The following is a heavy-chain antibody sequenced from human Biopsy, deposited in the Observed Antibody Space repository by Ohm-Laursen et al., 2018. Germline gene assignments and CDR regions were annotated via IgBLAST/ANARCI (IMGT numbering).Heavy chain of an antibody. V-gene: IGHV4-34*01. CDR3: ARGSGYFKLDV. Sequence: SQTLSLTCAVNGDSSSGYFWNWIRQPPGKGLEGIGEINQTGSTKYTPTLKRRATLSADSSNSQFSLRLTSVTAADTAIYYCARGSGYFKLDVWCQGTTVTVSS. J-gene: IGHJ6*02. CDR2: INQTGST. D-gene: IGHD5-12*01. CDR1: GDSSSGYF.